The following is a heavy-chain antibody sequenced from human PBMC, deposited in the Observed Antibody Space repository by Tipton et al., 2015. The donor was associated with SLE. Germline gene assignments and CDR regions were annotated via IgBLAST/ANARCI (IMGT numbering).Heavy chain of an antibody. CDR3: MSLSNSGSRGHYMAV. CDR1: GGSFSGYY. V-gene: IGHV4-34*03. CDR2: INHSGST. D-gene: IGHD3-10*01. Sequence: TLSLTCTVYGGSFSGYYWSWIRQPPGKGLEWIGEINHSGSTNYNPSLKSRVTISVDTSKNQFSLRLSSVAAADTAVYYCMSLSNSGSRGHYMAVWGKGTTVTVSS. J-gene: IGHJ6*03.